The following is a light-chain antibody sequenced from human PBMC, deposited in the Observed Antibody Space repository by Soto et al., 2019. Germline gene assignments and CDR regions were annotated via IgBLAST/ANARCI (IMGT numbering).Light chain of an antibody. V-gene: IGKV1-5*01. J-gene: IGKJ1*01. CDR3: QQYNSLWT. CDR1: QSISSW. Sequence: DIQMTQSPSTLSASVGDRVTITCRASQSISSWLAWYQQKPGKAPKLLIYDASSLESGVPSRFSGSGSGTEFTLTISSLQPDDFATYYCQQYNSLWTFDQGTKVEIK. CDR2: DAS.